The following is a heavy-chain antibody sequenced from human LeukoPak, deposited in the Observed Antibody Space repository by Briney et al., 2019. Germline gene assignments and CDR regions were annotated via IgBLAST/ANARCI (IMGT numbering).Heavy chain of an antibody. CDR2: INHSRGSK. Sequence: ASVKVSCRASGYTFTSNYMHWVRQALGQELEWMGVINHSRGSKSYAQTFQGRHTTTRDTTTITAYMLLSNMRSEDTAVYYCARGGKDVLRFLEWLFPYYYYGMDVWGQGPTVTVSS. D-gene: IGHD3-3*01. CDR1: GYTFTSNY. V-gene: IGHV1-46*01. CDR3: ARGGKDVLRFLEWLFPYYYYGMDV. J-gene: IGHJ6*02.